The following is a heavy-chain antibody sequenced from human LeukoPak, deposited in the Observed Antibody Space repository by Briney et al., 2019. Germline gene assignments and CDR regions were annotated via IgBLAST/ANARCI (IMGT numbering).Heavy chain of an antibody. CDR2: IYYSGST. J-gene: IGHJ4*02. V-gene: IGHV4-59*11. CDR3: ARVDEQLFDY. D-gene: IGHD6-13*01. Sequence: SETLSLTCTVSGGSISSHSWSWIRQPPGKGLEWIGYIYYSGSTNYNPSLKSRVTISVDTSKNQFSLKLSSVTAADTAVYYCARVDEQLFDYWGQGTLVTVSS. CDR1: GGSISSHS.